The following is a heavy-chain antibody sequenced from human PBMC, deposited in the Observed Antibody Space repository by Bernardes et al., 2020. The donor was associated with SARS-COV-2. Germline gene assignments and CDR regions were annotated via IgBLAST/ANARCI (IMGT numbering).Heavy chain of an antibody. CDR1: GFAFSIHA. CDR3: AKDQTPYNKRYDGLDD. Sequence: GGSLRLSCAASGFAFSIHAMTWVRQAPGKGLEWVSSVGGGPDDIYYVDSVKGRFTSSRDNSRNTLYLQMNSLRPEDTAVYYCAKDQTPYNKRYDGLDDWGQETQVTIAS. CDR2: VGGGPDDI. D-gene: IGHD3-10*01. V-gene: IGHV3-23*01. J-gene: IGHJ3*01.